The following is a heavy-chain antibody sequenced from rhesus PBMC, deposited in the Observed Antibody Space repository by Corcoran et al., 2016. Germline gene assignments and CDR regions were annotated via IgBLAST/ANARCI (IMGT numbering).Heavy chain of an antibody. V-gene: IGHV4-169*01. CDR2: IYGSGSST. CDR1: GGSIRSSY. D-gene: IGHD6-31*01. Sequence: QLQLQESGPGLVKPSETLSLTCAVSGGSIRSSYWSWIRPAPGMGLACIGYIYGSGSSTNYNPSLKSRVTLSVDTSKNQLSLKLSSVTAADTAVYYCARRDSSGWYSLDVWGRGVLVTVSS. J-gene: IGHJ5-2*02. CDR3: ARRDSSGWYSLDV.